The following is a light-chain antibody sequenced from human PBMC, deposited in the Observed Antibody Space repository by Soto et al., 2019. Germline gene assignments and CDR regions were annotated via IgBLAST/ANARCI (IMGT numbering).Light chain of an antibody. J-gene: IGKJ4*01. CDR1: QRVRGST. CDR2: GAS. V-gene: IGKV3-20*01. Sequence: EIVLTQSPGTLSLSPGERVNISCRASQRVRGSTVGWYQQKPGQAPSLLIYGASKRTTGVPDRFSGSGSGTDFTLTISRLEPEDFAVYYCHYYGRSPLPFGGGTKVEIK. CDR3: HYYGRSPLP.